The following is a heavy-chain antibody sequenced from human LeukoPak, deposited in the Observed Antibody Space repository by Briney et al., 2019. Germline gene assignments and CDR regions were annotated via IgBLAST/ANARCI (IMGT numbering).Heavy chain of an antibody. CDR3: VREVSIVGATIFDY. D-gene: IGHD1-26*01. V-gene: IGHV3-66*01. CDR1: GFTFSSNY. J-gene: IGHJ4*02. CDR2: IYSGGST. Sequence: GGSLRLSCAASGFTFSSNYMSWVRQAPGKGLEWVSVIYSGGSTYYAASVKGRFTIPRDNSKNTLYLQMNSLRAEDTAVYYCVREVSIVGATIFDYWGQGTLVTVSS.